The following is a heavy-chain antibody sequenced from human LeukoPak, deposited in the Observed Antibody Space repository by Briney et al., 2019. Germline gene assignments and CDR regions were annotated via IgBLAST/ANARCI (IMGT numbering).Heavy chain of an antibody. Sequence: SETLSLTCTVSGGSISSSSYYWAWIRQPRGRGLEWIGSIYYSGSNYNNPSIKRRITISVDTKKNQFFMKLTSVTAADTAVYYCARRGYYGGNFDYWGQGTLVTVSS. CDR1: GGSISSSSYY. CDR3: ARRGYYGGNFDY. CDR2: IYYSGSN. D-gene: IGHD3-3*01. J-gene: IGHJ4*02. V-gene: IGHV4-39*07.